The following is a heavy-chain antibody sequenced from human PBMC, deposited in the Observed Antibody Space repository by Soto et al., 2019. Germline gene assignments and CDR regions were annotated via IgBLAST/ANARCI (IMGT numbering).Heavy chain of an antibody. J-gene: IGHJ4*02. D-gene: IGHD2-2*01. V-gene: IGHV3-74*01. CDR3: TSGPRASSGGTGAY. CDR2: IDYDGTTT. Sequence: EVRLVESGGGLVQPGGSLRLSCVVSGFSFYSYWMHRVRQAPGQGPVWVSRIDYDGTTTNYADFVKGRFTVSRDNARNTLYLQMNILRPNDTAVYYFTSGPRASSGGTGAYWGQGTLVTVSS. CDR1: GFSFYSYW.